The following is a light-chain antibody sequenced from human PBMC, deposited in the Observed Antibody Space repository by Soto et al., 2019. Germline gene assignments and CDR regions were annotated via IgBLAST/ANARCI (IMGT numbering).Light chain of an antibody. CDR2: GAS. Sequence: EIVMTQSPATLSVSPGERATLSCRASQSVSSSLAWYQQKPGQVPRLLIYGASTRATGIPARFSGSGSGTEFTLTISSLQSEDFAAYYCQQYNDWPRTFGQGTKVEIK. J-gene: IGKJ2*01. V-gene: IGKV3-15*01. CDR3: QQYNDWPRT. CDR1: QSVSSS.